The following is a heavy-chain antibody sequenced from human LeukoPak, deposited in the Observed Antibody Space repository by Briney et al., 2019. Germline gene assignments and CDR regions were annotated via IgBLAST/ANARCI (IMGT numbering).Heavy chain of an antibody. CDR2: IGTAGDP. D-gene: IGHD3-9*01. Sequence: GGPLRLSCAASGFTFSSYDMHWVRQATGKGLEWVSAIGTAGDPYYPGSVKGRFTISRENAKNSLYLQMNSLRAGDTAVYYCARAVPDILTGSGAFDIWGQGTMVTVSS. CDR3: ARAVPDILTGSGAFDI. J-gene: IGHJ3*02. CDR1: GFTFSSYD. V-gene: IGHV3-13*05.